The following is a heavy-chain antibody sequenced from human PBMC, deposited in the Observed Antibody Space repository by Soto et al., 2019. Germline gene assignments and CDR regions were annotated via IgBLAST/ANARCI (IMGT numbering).Heavy chain of an antibody. CDR2: ISYDGSNK. D-gene: IGHD2-15*01. V-gene: IGHV3-30*18. Sequence: GGSLRLSCAASGFTFSSYGMHWVRQAPGKGLEWVAVISYDGSNKYYADSVKGRFTISRDNSKNTLYLQMNSLRAEDTAVYYCAKDLGVVVVAATPPHYWGQGTLVTV. CDR1: GFTFSSYG. J-gene: IGHJ4*02. CDR3: AKDLGVVVVAATPPHY.